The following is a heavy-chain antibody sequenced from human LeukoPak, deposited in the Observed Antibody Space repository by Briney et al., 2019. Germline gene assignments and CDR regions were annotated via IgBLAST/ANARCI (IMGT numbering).Heavy chain of an antibody. CDR3: AAASGYSYFEH. Sequence: GGSLRLSCAASGFTFSSYAMTWARQAPGKGLEWVSGISGSGGSTYYADSVKGRFTISRDNSKNTLYLQMNSLRVEDTAVYYCAAASGYSYFEHWGQGTLVIVSS. V-gene: IGHV3-23*01. CDR1: GFTFSSYA. D-gene: IGHD6-13*01. J-gene: IGHJ1*01. CDR2: ISGSGGST.